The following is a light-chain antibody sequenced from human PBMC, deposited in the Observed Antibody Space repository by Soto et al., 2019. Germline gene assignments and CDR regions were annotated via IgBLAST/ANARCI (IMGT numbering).Light chain of an antibody. CDR1: QDINNY. V-gene: IGKV1-33*01. Sequence: DIQMTQSPSSLSASVGDRVTITCQASQDINNYLNWYQQKSGKAPKLLIYDASDLETGVPSRLSGSGSGTDFTFTINSLQPEDIATYYCQQYDNLPLTIGGGTKVDIK. J-gene: IGKJ4*01. CDR3: QQYDNLPLT. CDR2: DAS.